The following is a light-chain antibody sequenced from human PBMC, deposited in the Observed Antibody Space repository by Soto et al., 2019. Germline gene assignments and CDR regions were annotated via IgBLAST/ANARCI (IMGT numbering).Light chain of an antibody. V-gene: IGKV1-5*03. CDR1: QSISAW. CDR3: QHYDSYSTIT. CDR2: KAS. Sequence: DIQMTQSPSTLSASVGDRVTIACRASQSISAWLAWYQLKPGKAPNLLIYKASTLETGVPSRFSGSGSGTEFTLTISSLQPDDFATYFCQHYDSYSTITFGQGTRLEIK. J-gene: IGKJ5*01.